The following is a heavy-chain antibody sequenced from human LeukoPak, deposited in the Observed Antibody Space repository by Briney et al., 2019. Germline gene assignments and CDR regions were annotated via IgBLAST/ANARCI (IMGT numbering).Heavy chain of an antibody. CDR3: ARGGRGYYDSSGYLPHDY. J-gene: IGHJ4*02. CDR2: ISAYNGNT. CDR1: GYTFTSYG. D-gene: IGHD3-22*01. V-gene: IGHV1-18*01. Sequence: ASVKVCCKASGYTFTSYGISWVRQAPGQGLEWMGWISAYNGNTNYAQKLQGRVTMTTDTSTSTAYMELRSLRSDDTAVYYCARGGRGYYDSSGYLPHDYWGQGTLVTVSS.